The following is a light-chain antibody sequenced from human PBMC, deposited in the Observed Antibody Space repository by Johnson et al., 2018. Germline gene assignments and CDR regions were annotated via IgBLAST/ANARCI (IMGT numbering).Light chain of an antibody. J-gene: IGLJ1*01. CDR1: SSNIGNNY. CDR2: ENN. V-gene: IGLV1-51*02. CDR3: GTWDSSLSAGNV. Sequence: QSVLTQPPSVSAAPGQKVTISCSGSSSNIGNNYVSWYQQLPGTAPKLLIYENNKRPSGIPDRFSGSKSGTSATLAITGLQTGDEADYYCGTWDSSLSAGNVFGTGNKVTVV.